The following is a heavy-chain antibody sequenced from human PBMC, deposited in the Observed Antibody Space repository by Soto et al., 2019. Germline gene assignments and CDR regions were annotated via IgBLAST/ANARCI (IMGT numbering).Heavy chain of an antibody. Sequence: PGGSLRLSCAASGFTFSSYWMSWVRQAPGKGLEWVANIKQDGSEKYYVDSVKGRFTISRGNAKNSLYLQMNSLRAEDTAVYYCARYSIVVVVAATENYFDYWGQGTLVTVSS. J-gene: IGHJ4*02. CDR2: IKQDGSEK. CDR1: GFTFSSYW. CDR3: ARYSIVVVVAATENYFDY. D-gene: IGHD2-15*01. V-gene: IGHV3-7*01.